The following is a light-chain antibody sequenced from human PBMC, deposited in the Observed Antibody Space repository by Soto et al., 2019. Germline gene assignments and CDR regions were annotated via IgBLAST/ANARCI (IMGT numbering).Light chain of an antibody. CDR1: TGAVTSGHY. Sequence: QAVVTQEPSLTVSPGGPVTLTCGSSTGAVTSGHYPSWFQQQPGQAPRTLIYETTNKESWIPARFSGSLLGGKAALTLSGAQPEDEADYYCFFSYNGANWVFGGGTKLTVL. V-gene: IGLV7-46*01. J-gene: IGLJ3*02. CDR2: ETT. CDR3: FFSYNGANWV.